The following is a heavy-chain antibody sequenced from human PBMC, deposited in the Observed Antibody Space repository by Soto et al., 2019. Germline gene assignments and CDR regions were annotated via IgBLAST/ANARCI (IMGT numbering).Heavy chain of an antibody. Sequence: GASVKVSCKASGGTFSSYAISWVRQAPGQGFEWMGGIIPIFGTANYAQKFQGRVTITADESTSTAYMELSSLRSEDTAVYYCASPHDSSGSPRLYYFDYWGQGTLVTVSS. CDR3: ASPHDSSGSPRLYYFDY. CDR1: GGTFSSYA. J-gene: IGHJ4*02. V-gene: IGHV1-69*13. CDR2: IIPIFGTA. D-gene: IGHD3-22*01.